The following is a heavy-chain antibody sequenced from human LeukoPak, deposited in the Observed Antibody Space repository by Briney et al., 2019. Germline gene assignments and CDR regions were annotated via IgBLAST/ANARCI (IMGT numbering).Heavy chain of an antibody. Sequence: GASVKVSCKASGYTFTGYYMHWVRQAPGQGLEWMGRNNPNSGGTNYAQKFQGRVTMTRDTSISTVYMELSRLRSDDTAVYYCARGVYYDSSGYYPYGYWGQGALVTVSS. D-gene: IGHD3-22*01. J-gene: IGHJ4*02. CDR3: ARGVYYDSSGYYPYGY. CDR2: NNPNSGGT. V-gene: IGHV1-2*06. CDR1: GYTFTGYY.